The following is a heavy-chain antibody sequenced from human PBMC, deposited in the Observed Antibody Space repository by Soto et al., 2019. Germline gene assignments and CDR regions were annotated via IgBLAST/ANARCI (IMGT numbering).Heavy chain of an antibody. V-gene: IGHV4-34*01. Sequence: QVQLQQWGAGLLKPSETLSLTCAVYGGSFSGYYWTWIRQSPEKGLEWIGEVNHSGTTYYNPSLKSRVTMSLDRPKNQFSLKLSSVTAADTAVYYCARELLFYDSDGFSWDDAFDIWGQGTMVTVSS. CDR1: GGSFSGYY. CDR3: ARELLFYDSDGFSWDDAFDI. J-gene: IGHJ3*02. D-gene: IGHD3-22*01. CDR2: VNHSGTT.